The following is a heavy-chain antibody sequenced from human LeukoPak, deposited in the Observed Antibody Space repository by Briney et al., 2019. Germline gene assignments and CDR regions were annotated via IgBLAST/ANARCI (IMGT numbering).Heavy chain of an antibody. Sequence: SETLSLTCTVSGGSIGTYYWSWIRQSPGKGLEWIGYIYVTGTNYNPSLKSRVTISVDTSKNQFSLKLSSVTAADTAVYYCARHSSSWQYYYGMDVWGQGTTVTVSS. CDR3: ARHSSSWQYYYGMDV. CDR1: GGSIGTYY. D-gene: IGHD6-13*01. V-gene: IGHV4-4*09. CDR2: IYVTGT. J-gene: IGHJ6*02.